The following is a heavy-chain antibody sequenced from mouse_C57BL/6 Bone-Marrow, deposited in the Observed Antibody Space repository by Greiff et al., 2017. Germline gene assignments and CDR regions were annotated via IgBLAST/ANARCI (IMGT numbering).Heavy chain of an antibody. D-gene: IGHD1-1*01. Sequence: VQLKESGGGLVKPGGSLKLSCAASGFTFSDYGMHWVRQAPEKGLEWVAYISSGSSTIYYADTVKGRFTISRDNAKNTLFLQMTSLRSEDTAMYYCARPSSRILYAMDYWGQGTSVTVSS. V-gene: IGHV5-17*01. J-gene: IGHJ4*01. CDR3: ARPSSRILYAMDY. CDR1: GFTFSDYG. CDR2: ISSGSSTI.